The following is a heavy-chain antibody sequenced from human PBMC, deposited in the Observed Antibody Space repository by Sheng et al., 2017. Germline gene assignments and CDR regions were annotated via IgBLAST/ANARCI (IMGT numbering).Heavy chain of an antibody. J-gene: IGHJ6*03. V-gene: IGHV1-69*13. CDR3: ARGGGHTAMVTDYYYMDV. CDR2: IIPIFGTA. Sequence: QVQLVQSGAEVKKPGSSVKVSCKASGGTFSSYAISWVRQAPGQGLEWMGGIIPIFGTANYAQKFQGRVTITADESTSTAYMELSSLRSEDTAVYYCARGGGHTAMVTDYYYMDVWGQGTTVTVSS. D-gene: IGHD5-18*01. CDR1: GGTFSSYA.